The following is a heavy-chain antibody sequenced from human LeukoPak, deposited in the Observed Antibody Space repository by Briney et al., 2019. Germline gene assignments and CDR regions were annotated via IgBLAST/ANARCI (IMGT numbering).Heavy chain of an antibody. CDR1: GFTFSSYS. Sequence: GGSLRLSCAASGFTFSSYSMNWVRQAPGKGLEWVSYISSSSSTIYYADSVRGRFTISRDNAKNSLYLQMDSLRVEDTAVYYCARVPLRLRYFDWLLAHYFDDWGQGTLVTVSS. J-gene: IGHJ4*02. D-gene: IGHD3-9*01. V-gene: IGHV3-48*04. CDR3: ARVPLRLRYFDWLLAHYFDD. CDR2: ISSSSSTI.